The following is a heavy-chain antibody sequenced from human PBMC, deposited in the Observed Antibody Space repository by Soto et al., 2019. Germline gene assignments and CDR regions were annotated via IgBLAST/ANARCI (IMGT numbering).Heavy chain of an antibody. J-gene: IGHJ6*02. CDR1: GDSISSSSYH. CDR2: FRYSGST. CDR3: ARVRGYCSGSICYSNGMDV. V-gene: IGHV4-39*01. Sequence: SETLSLTCTVSGDSISSSSYHWGWIRQPPGKGLEWIGSFRYSGSTFHNPSLKSRVTISVDTSKNQFSLKLSSVTASDTAVYYCARVRGYCSGSICYSNGMDVWGQGTTVTVSS. D-gene: IGHD2-15*01.